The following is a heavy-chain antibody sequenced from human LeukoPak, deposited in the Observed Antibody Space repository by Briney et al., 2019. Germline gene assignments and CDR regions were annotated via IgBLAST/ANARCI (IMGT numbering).Heavy chain of an antibody. V-gene: IGHV4-59*01. CDR3: ARDRYSYGLFDY. Sequence: PSETVSLTCTVSGGSISSYYWSWIRQPPGKGLEWIGYIYYSGSTNYNPSLKSRVTISVDTSKNQFSLKLSSVTAADTAVYYCARDRYSYGLFDYWGQGTLVTVSS. D-gene: IGHD5-18*01. CDR1: GGSISSYY. CDR2: IYYSGST. J-gene: IGHJ4*02.